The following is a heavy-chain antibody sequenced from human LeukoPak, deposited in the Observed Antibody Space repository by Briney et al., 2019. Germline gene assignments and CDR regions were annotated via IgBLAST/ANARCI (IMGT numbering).Heavy chain of an antibody. CDR2: INPSGGTT. D-gene: IGHD5-18*01. CDR1: GYTFTSYG. J-gene: IGHJ6*03. V-gene: IGHV1-46*01. Sequence: ASVKVSCKASGYTFTSYGISWVRQAPGQGLEWMGIINPSGGTTTYAQKFQGRVSLTRDMSTSTVYMELSSLTSEDTAVYYCARSKGTYSYGFPNFYYYYMEVWGKGTTVTVSS. CDR3: ARSKGTYSYGFPNFYYYYMEV.